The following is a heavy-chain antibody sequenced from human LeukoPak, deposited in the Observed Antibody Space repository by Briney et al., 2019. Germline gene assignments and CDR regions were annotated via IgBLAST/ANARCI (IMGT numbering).Heavy chain of an antibody. V-gene: IGHV4-34*01. CDR3: AKKDYYYMDV. CDR1: GGSFSGYY. CDR2: INHSGST. J-gene: IGHJ6*03. Sequence: SETLSLTCAVYGGSFSGYYWSWIRQPPGKGLEWIGEINHSGSTNYNLSLKSRVTISVDTSKNQFSLKLSSVTAADTAVYYCAKKDYYYMDVWGKGTTVTVSS.